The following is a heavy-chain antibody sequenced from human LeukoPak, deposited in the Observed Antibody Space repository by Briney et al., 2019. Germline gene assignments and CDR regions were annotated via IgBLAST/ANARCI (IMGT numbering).Heavy chain of an antibody. J-gene: IGHJ3*02. V-gene: IGHV3-21*01. CDR3: AIVGATTGAFDI. D-gene: IGHD1-26*01. Sequence: GGSLRLSCAASGFTFSSYSMNWVRLAPGKGLGWVSSISSSSSYIYYADSVKGRFTISRDNAKNSLYLQMNSLRAEDTAVYYCAIVGATTGAFDIWGQGTMVTVSS. CDR2: ISSSSSYI. CDR1: GFTFSSYS.